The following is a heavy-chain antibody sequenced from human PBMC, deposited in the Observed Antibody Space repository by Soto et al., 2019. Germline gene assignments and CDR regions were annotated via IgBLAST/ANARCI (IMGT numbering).Heavy chain of an antibody. J-gene: IGHJ6*02. CDR1: GGTFSSYA. D-gene: IGHD5-18*01. CDR3: ARHVDTAMVTPYYYGMDV. CDR2: IIPIFGTA. V-gene: IGHV1-69*13. Sequence: GASVKVSCKASGGTFSSYAISWVRQAPGQGLEWMGGIIPIFGTANYAQKFQGRVTITADESTSTAYMELSSLRSEDTAVYYCARHVDTAMVTPYYYGMDVWGQGTTVTVS.